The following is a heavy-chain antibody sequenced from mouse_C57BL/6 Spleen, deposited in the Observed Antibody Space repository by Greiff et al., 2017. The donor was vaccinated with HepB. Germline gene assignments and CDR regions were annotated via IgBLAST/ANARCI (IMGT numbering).Heavy chain of an antibody. D-gene: IGHD2-1*01. CDR2: INPSSGYP. Sequence: VQLQQSGAELARPGASVKMSCKASGYTFTSYTMHWVKQRPGQGLEWIGYINPSSGYPKYNQKFKDKATLTADKSSSTAYMQLSSLTSEDSAVYYCARPYGNYDAMDYWGQGTSVTVSS. CDR1: GYTFTSYT. J-gene: IGHJ4*01. CDR3: ARPYGNYDAMDY. V-gene: IGHV1-4*01.